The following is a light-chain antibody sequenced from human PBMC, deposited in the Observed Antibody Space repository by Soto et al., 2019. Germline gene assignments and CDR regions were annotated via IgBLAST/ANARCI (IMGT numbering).Light chain of an antibody. CDR1: QSITIY. Sequence: DIQMTQSPSSLSASVGDRVTITCRASQSITIYLNWYQQKPGKAPKLLIFATSSLQSGVPSRFSGSGSGTDFTLTISRIQPEDLATYYCQQSLTTPLTFGGGTKVEIK. V-gene: IGKV1-39*01. CDR2: ATS. CDR3: QQSLTTPLT. J-gene: IGKJ4*01.